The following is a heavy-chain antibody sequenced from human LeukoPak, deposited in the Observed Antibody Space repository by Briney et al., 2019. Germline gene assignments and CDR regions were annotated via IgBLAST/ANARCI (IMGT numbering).Heavy chain of an antibody. CDR1: GFTFSSYG. D-gene: IGHD6-19*01. Sequence: PGGSLRLSCAASGFTFSSYGMHWVRQAPGKGLEWVAFIRYDGSNKYYADSVKGRFTISRDNSKNTLYLQMNSLRAEDTAVYYCAKDLGSSGWYDAFDIWGQGTTVTVSS. CDR2: IRYDGSNK. CDR3: AKDLGSSGWYDAFDI. V-gene: IGHV3-30*02. J-gene: IGHJ3*02.